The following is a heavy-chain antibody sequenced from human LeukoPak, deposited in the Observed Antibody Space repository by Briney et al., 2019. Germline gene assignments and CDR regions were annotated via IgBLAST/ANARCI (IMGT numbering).Heavy chain of an antibody. CDR1: GGSISSDYW. V-gene: IGHV4-4*02. Sequence: PSGTLSLTCAVSGGSISSDYWWSWVRQPPGEGLEWVGEIFRSGSANYSPSLKSRVTISVDKSKNQFSLMLSSVTAADTAVYYCARAEWVGATLDYWGQGTLVTVSS. CDR2: IFRSGSA. CDR3: ARAEWVGATLDY. J-gene: IGHJ4*02. D-gene: IGHD1-26*01.